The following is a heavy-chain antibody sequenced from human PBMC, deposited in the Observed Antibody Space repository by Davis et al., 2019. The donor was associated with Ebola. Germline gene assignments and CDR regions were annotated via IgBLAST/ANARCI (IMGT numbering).Heavy chain of an antibody. D-gene: IGHD3-10*01. V-gene: IGHV1-69*10. CDR3: ARGRGRFGELIKNWFDP. CDR2: IIPFLGRA. CDR1: GGTFSNYG. J-gene: IGHJ5*02. Sequence: AASVKVSCKASGGTFSNYGINWVRQAPGQGLEWMGGIIPFLGRAYYAQKFQGRVTITADESSSTAYMELSSLSSEDTAVYYCARGRGRFGELIKNWFDPWGQGTLVTVSS.